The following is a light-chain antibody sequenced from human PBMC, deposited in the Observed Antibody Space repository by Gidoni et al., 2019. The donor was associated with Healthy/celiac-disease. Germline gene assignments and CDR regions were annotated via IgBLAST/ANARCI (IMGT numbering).Light chain of an antibody. V-gene: IGKV3-20*01. Sequence: EIALTQSPATLSLSPGERATLSCRASQSVSSSYLAWYQQKPGQAPRLLIYGASSRATGIPDRFSGSGSGTDFTLTISRLGPEDFAVYYCQQYGSSPPVTFGQGTRLEIK. CDR2: GAS. CDR1: QSVSSSY. CDR3: QQYGSSPPVT. J-gene: IGKJ5*01.